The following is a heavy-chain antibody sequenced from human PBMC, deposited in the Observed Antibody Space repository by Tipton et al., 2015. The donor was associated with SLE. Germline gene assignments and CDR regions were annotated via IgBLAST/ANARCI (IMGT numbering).Heavy chain of an antibody. CDR2: IYYSGST. Sequence: TLSLTCTVSGGSISSSSYYWGWVRQPPGKGLEWIGSIYYSGSTYYNPSLKSRVTISVDTSKNQFSLKLSSVTPEDTAVYYCARANGGYVDYWGRRTLVTVSS. V-gene: IGHV4-39*01. J-gene: IGHJ4*03. CDR1: GGSISSSSYY. CDR3: ARANGGYVDY. D-gene: IGHD2-8*01.